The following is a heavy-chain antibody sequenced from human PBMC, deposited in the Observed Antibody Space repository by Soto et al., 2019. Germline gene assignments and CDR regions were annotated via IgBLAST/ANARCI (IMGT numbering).Heavy chain of an antibody. D-gene: IGHD1-26*01. V-gene: IGHV3-30*18. CDR2: MGNDGITT. J-gene: IGHJ3*02. Sequence: QVQLVESGGGVVQPGRSLRLSCAASGFTFSTYGMHWVRQAPGKGLEWVAVMGNDGITTFYADSVKGRFTISRDNSKNTLLLQMNSLRADATAVYYCAKEFQWELHAFDIWGQGTMVTVSS. CDR3: AKEFQWELHAFDI. CDR1: GFTFSTYG.